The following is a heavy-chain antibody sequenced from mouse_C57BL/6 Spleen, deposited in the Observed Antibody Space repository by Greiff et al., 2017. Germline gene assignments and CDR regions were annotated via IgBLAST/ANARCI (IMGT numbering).Heavy chain of an antibody. Sequence: VQLQQSGAALVWPGASVTLFCKASGYTLTVYELHWVKQTPVHGLEWIGAIDPVSGSTAYNQKCKGKARLTADKSSRTAYMELRSLTSVESAVYYCTRDRMAWFAYWGKGTLVTVSA. D-gene: IGHD2-3*01. J-gene: IGHJ3*01. CDR3: TRDRMAWFAY. CDR1: GYTLTVYE. CDR2: IDPVSGST. V-gene: IGHV1-15*01.